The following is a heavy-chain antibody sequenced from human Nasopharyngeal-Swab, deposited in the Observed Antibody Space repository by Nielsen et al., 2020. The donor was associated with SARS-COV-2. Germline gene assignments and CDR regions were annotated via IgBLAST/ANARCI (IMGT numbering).Heavy chain of an antibody. CDR1: GFTFSSA. D-gene: IGHD3-9*01. V-gene: IGHV3-23*01. CDR3: AGGLTGYRSTQQ. Sequence: GESLKISCAASGFTFSSAMSWVRQAPGKGLECVSGIGGSGVKTYYADSVKGRFTISRDNSKNTLYLQMNSLRAEDTAVYYCAGGLTGYRSTQQWGQGTLVTVSS. J-gene: IGHJ4*02. CDR2: IGGSGVKT.